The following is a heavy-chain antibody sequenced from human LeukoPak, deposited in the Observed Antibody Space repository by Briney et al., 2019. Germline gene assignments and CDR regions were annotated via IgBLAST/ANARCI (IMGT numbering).Heavy chain of an antibody. D-gene: IGHD5-18*01. V-gene: IGHV3-21*01. CDR3: ARGGYSYGHFDY. CDR2: ISSSSSYI. Sequence: GGSLRLSCAASGFTFSSYSMNWVRQAPGKGLEWVSSISSSSSYIHYADSVKGRFTISRDNAKNSLYLQMNSLRAEDTAVYYCARGGYSYGHFDYWGQGTLVTVSS. J-gene: IGHJ4*02. CDR1: GFTFSSYS.